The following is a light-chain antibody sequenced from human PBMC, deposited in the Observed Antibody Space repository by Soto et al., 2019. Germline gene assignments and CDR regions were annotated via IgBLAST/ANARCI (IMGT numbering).Light chain of an antibody. J-gene: IGLJ2*01. V-gene: IGLV1-40*01. CDR1: SSNIGAGYD. Sequence: QSVLTQPPSVSGAPGQRVTISCTGNSSNIGAGYDVHWYQQLPGTAPKLLIYANINRPSGVPDRFSGSKSATSVSLAITGLQAEDEADYYCQSYDSSLSGSVFGGGTKLTVL. CDR3: QSYDSSLSGSV. CDR2: ANI.